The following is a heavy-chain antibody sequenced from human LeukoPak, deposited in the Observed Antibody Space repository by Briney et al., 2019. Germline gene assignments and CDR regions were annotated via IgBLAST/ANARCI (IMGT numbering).Heavy chain of an antibody. CDR3: ATDLRQYYGSGSYSSSAYYYYGMDV. Sequence: ASEKVSCKVSGYTLTELSMHWVRQAPGKGLEWMGGFDPEDGETIYAQKFQGRVTMTEDTSTDAAYMELSSLRSEDTAVYYCATDLRQYYGSGSYSSSAYYYYGMDVWGQGTTVTVSS. V-gene: IGHV1-24*01. D-gene: IGHD3-10*01. CDR2: FDPEDGET. CDR1: GYTLTELS. J-gene: IGHJ6*02.